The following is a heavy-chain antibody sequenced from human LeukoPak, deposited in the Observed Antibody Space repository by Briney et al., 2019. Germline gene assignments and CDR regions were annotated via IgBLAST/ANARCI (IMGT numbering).Heavy chain of an antibody. D-gene: IGHD1-26*01. CDR3: AAWDSRDYYYGMDV. CDR2: IYYSGST. J-gene: IGHJ6*02. V-gene: IGHV4-59*08. Sequence: SETLSLTCTVSGGSVSSYCWSWIRQPPGKGLEWIGYIYYSGSTNYTPSVKSRVTISVDTSKNQLSLKLSSVTAADTAVYYCAAWDSRDYYYGMDVWGQGTTVTVSS. CDR1: GGSVSSYC.